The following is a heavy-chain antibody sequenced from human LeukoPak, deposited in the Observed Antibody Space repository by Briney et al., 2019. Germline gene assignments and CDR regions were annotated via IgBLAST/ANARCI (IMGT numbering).Heavy chain of an antibody. Sequence: PGGSLRLSCAASGFTFNDYYMIWIRQAPGKGLEWVSYISGSGSAIYYADSVKGRFTVSRDNAKNSLYLQMNSLRAEDTAVYYCARSPAAVAGPSDYWGQGTLVTVSS. D-gene: IGHD6-19*01. V-gene: IGHV3-11*04. CDR2: ISGSGSAI. CDR3: ARSPAAVAGPSDY. CDR1: GFTFNDYY. J-gene: IGHJ4*02.